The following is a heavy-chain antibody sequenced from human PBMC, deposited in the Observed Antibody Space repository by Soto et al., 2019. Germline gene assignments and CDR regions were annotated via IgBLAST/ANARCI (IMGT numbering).Heavy chain of an antibody. CDR1: GFTVSSNY. CDR3: ARDLVLVPAAMNYYYGMDV. V-gene: IGHV3-66*01. D-gene: IGHD2-2*01. CDR2: IYSGGST. J-gene: IGHJ6*02. Sequence: EVQLVESGGGLVQPGGSLRLSCAASGFTVSSNYMSWVRQAPGKGLEWVSVIYSGGSTYYADSVKGRFTISRDNSKNTLYLQMNSLRAEDTAVYYCARDLVLVPAAMNYYYGMDVWGQGTTVTVSS.